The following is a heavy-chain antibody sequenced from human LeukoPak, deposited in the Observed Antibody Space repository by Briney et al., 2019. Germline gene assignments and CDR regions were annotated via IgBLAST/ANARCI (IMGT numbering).Heavy chain of an antibody. Sequence: GGSLRLSCAASGFTVSSNYMSWVRQAPGKGLEWVSVIYSGGSTYYADSVKGRFTISRDNSKNTLYLQMNSLRAEDTAVYYCARDDQGYCSSTSCSWYYYGMDVWGQGTTVTVSS. J-gene: IGHJ6*02. CDR3: ARDDQGYCSSTSCSWYYYGMDV. CDR1: GFTVSSNY. CDR2: IYSGGST. D-gene: IGHD2-2*01. V-gene: IGHV3-53*01.